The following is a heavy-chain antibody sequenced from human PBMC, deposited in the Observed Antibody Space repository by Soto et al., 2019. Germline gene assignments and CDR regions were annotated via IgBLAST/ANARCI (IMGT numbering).Heavy chain of an antibody. CDR3: ARGLYFYDSSGYYYALAGTFDY. CDR1: GGSFSGYY. CDR2: INHSGST. J-gene: IGHJ4*02. V-gene: IGHV4-34*01. D-gene: IGHD3-22*01. Sequence: PSETLSHTCAVYGGSFSGYYGSWIRQPPGKGLEWIGEINHSGSTNYNPSLKSRVTISVDTSKNQFSLKMSSVTAADTAVYYCARGLYFYDSSGYYYALAGTFDYWGQGTLVTVSS.